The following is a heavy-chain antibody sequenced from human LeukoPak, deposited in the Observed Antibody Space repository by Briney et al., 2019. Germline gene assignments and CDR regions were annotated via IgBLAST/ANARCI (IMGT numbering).Heavy chain of an antibody. D-gene: IGHD6-13*01. CDR3: ARDSSWTKGFDY. Sequence: SETLSLTCTVSGGSISSYYWSWIRQPPGKGLEWIGYIYYSGNTNYNPSLKSRVTMSVDTSKNQFSLKLSSVTAADTAVYYCARDSSWTKGFDYWGQGTLVTVSS. J-gene: IGHJ4*02. V-gene: IGHV4-59*12. CDR2: IYYSGNT. CDR1: GGSISSYY.